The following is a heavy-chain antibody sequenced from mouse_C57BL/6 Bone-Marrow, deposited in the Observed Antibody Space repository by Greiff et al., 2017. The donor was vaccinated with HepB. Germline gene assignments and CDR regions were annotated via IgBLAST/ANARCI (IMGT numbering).Heavy chain of an antibody. V-gene: IGHV1-5*01. D-gene: IGHD2-3*01. Sequence: EVQLQQSGTVLARPGASVKMSCKTSGYTFTSYWMHWVKQRPGQGLEWIGAIYPGNSDTSYNQKFKGKANLTAVTSASTAYMELSSLTNEDSAVYDSTRRNDPDYFDDWGQGTTLTVAS. J-gene: IGHJ2*01. CDR2: IYPGNSDT. CDR1: GYTFTSYW. CDR3: TRRNDPDYFDD.